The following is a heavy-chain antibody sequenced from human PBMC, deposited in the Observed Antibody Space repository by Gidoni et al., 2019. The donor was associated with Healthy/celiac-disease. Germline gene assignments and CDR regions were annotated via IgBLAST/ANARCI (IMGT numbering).Heavy chain of an antibody. J-gene: IGHJ5*02. V-gene: IGHV4-34*01. D-gene: IGHD2-2*01. Sequence: QVQLQQLCAGLLQPSEPLSLPCAVYGGPFCGYYWRWIRQPPGKGLEWIGEIKHRGSTNDNPSLKSRVTRSVDTSKNQFSLKLSSVTAADTAVYYCARVTGIVVVPAAMGFDPWGQGTLVTVSS. CDR3: ARVTGIVVVPAAMGFDP. CDR2: IKHRGST. CDR1: GGPFCGYY.